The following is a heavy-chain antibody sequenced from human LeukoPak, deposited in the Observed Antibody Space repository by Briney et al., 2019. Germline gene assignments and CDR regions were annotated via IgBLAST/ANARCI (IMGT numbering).Heavy chain of an antibody. Sequence: PSETLSLTCTVSGGSISSYYWSWIRQPPGKGLEWIGYIYYSGSTNYNPSLKSRVTISVDTSNNQFSLKQSSVTAADAAVYYCGRGSSWYNFDYWGQGTLVTVSS. J-gene: IGHJ4*02. V-gene: IGHV4-59*01. CDR3: GRGSSWYNFDY. CDR2: IYYSGST. CDR1: GGSISSYY. D-gene: IGHD6-13*01.